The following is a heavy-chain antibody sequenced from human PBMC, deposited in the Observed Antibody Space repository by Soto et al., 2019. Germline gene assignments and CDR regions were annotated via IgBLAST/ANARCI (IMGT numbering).Heavy chain of an antibody. J-gene: IGHJ4*02. D-gene: IGHD3-10*01. V-gene: IGHV1-69*02. CDR2: IIPILGIA. Sequence: QVQLVQSGAEVKKPGSSVKVSCKASGGTFSSYTISWVRQAPGQGLEWMGRIIPILGIANYAQKFQGRVTITADNSTSTAYMGLSSVRSEDTAVYYCARLYGSGSHFDYWGQGTLVNVSS. CDR1: GGTFSSYT. CDR3: ARLYGSGSHFDY.